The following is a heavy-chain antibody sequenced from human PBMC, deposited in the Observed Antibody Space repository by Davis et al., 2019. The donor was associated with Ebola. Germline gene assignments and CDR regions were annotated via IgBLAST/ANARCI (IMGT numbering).Heavy chain of an antibody. CDR3: VKDSSNIWFDI. D-gene: IGHD2/OR15-2a*01. Sequence: GESLKISCETSGFIFRNYVMNWVRQAPGKGLEWVSTFGTGGDTYYADSVKGRFAISRDNSRGTLYLQMNSLRVEDSAIYYCVKDSSNIWFDIWGQGTLVTVSS. J-gene: IGHJ3*02. CDR2: FGTGGDT. V-gene: IGHV3-23*01. CDR1: GFIFRNYV.